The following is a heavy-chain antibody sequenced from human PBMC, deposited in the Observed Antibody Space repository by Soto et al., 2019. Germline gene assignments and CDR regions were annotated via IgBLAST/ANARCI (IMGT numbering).Heavy chain of an antibody. D-gene: IGHD5-18*01. CDR2: IIPMFGTA. J-gene: IGHJ4*02. V-gene: IGHV1-69*12. Sequence: QVQLVQSGAEVIKPASSVKVSCKAPGGTFSTYAISWVRQAPGQGLEWMGGIIPMFGTANYAQRFQDRVTITADESTNTVYMELSSLRSEDTAVYFCASGIQLWLRRINNGYSGWGQGTLVTVSS. CDR3: ASGIQLWLRRINNGYSG. CDR1: GGTFSTYA.